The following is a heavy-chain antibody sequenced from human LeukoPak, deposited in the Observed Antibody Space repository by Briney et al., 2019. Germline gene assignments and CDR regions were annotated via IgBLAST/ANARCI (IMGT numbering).Heavy chain of an antibody. CDR3: ARTTYYYGSGSYGFVYFDY. Sequence: GESLKISCKGSGYSFTSYWIGWGRPMPGKGLEWMGIIYPGDSDTRYSPSFQGQVTISADKSISTAYLQWSSLKASDTAMYYCARTTYYYGSGSYGFVYFDYWCQGTLVTVSS. CDR2: IYPGDSDT. V-gene: IGHV5-51*01. D-gene: IGHD3-10*01. J-gene: IGHJ4*02. CDR1: GYSFTSYW.